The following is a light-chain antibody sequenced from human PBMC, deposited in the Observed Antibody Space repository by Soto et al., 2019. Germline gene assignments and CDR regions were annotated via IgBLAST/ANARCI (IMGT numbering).Light chain of an antibody. Sequence: QSALTQPGSVSGSPGQSITISCSGTSRDVGAYNLVSWYQQRPGKAPKLLIYVVRNRPSGLSYRFSGSKSGNTASLTISSLLPEDEADYFCSSFSSRNTLVFGGGTKLTVL. V-gene: IGLV2-14*01. CDR1: SRDVGAYNL. CDR3: SSFSSRNTLV. CDR2: VVR. J-gene: IGLJ2*01.